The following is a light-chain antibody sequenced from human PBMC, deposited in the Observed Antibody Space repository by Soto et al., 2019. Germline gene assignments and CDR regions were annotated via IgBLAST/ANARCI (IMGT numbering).Light chain of an antibody. Sequence: IRLKTSPATLSLSPGETATLSCRASQTVYNYLAWYQQKPGQAPRLLIYEAANRATGIPARFSGRGSGTDFTLVIISLEPEDFVVYYCRQGSNWPLTFGGGTKVDNK. CDR2: EAA. CDR3: RQGSNWPLT. CDR1: QTVYNY. J-gene: IGKJ4*01. V-gene: IGKV3-11*01.